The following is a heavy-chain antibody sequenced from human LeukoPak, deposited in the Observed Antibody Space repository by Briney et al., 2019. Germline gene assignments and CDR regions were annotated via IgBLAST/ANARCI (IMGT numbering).Heavy chain of an antibody. V-gene: IGHV4-4*07. D-gene: IGHD4-23*01. CDR3: ARGRQYGGNYRAFDI. Sequence: SETLSLTCTVSGGSISSYYWSWIRQPAGKGLEWIGRIYTSGSTNYNPSLKSRVTISVDTSKNQFSLKLSSVTAADTAVYYCARGRQYGGNYRAFDIWGQGTMVTVSS. CDR2: IYTSGST. J-gene: IGHJ3*02. CDR1: GGSISSYY.